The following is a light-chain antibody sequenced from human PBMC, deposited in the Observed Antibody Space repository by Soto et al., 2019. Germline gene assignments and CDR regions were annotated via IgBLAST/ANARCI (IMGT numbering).Light chain of an antibody. V-gene: IGKV3-15*01. CDR2: GAS. CDR1: QSVHSN. Sequence: EVVMTQTPATLSVSPGEGATLSCRASQSVHSNLAWYQQKPGQAPRLLIFGASTRATDIPARFSGSGSGTAFTLTISSLQSDDFAVYYCQQYDDWTPFTFGQGTKLEIK. J-gene: IGKJ2*01. CDR3: QQYDDWTPFT.